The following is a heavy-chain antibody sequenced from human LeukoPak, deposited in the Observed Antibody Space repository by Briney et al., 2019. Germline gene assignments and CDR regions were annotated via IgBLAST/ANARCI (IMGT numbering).Heavy chain of an antibody. CDR2: IYYSGST. V-gene: IGHV4-39*01. Sequence: PSETLSLTCTVSGGSISSSSYYWGWIRQPPGKGLEWIGSIYYSGSTYYNPSLKSRVTISVDTSKNQFSLKLSSVTAADTAVYYCARLDSGSYPSDAFDIWGQGTMVTVSS. J-gene: IGHJ3*02. D-gene: IGHD1-26*01. CDR3: ARLDSGSYPSDAFDI. CDR1: GGSISSSSYY.